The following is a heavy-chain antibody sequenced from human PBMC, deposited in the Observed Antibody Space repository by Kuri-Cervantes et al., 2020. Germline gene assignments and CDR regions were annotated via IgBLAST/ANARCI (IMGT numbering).Heavy chain of an antibody. CDR3: SGGHYYYYMDV. V-gene: IGHV3-7*04. Sequence: GGSLRLSCAASGFTFSTYSMNWVRQAPGKGLEWVANIKQDGSEKYYVDSVKGRFTISRDNAENSLYLQMNSLRAEDTAVYYCSGGHYYYYMDVWGKGTTVTDSS. J-gene: IGHJ6*03. CDR2: IKQDGSEK. CDR1: GFTFSTYS.